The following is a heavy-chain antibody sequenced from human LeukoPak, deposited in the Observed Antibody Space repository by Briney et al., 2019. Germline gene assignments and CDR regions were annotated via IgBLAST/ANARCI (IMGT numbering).Heavy chain of an antibody. CDR3: ARVIAAAGAFDI. D-gene: IGHD6-13*01. Sequence: ASVKVSCKPSGYTFTSYYMHWVRQAPGQGLEWMGIINPSGGSTSNAQKFQGRVTMTRDTTTSTAYMEMSSLRYEDTAVYSCARVIAAAGAFDIWGQGTMVTVSS. CDR2: INPSGGST. CDR1: GYTFTSYY. V-gene: IGHV1-46*01. J-gene: IGHJ3*02.